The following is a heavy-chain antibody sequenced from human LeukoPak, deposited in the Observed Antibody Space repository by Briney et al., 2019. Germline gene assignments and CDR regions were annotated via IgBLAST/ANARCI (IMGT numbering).Heavy chain of an antibody. D-gene: IGHD2-2*01. J-gene: IGHJ5*02. Sequence: PSETLSLTCTVSGGSISSYYWSWIRQPPGKGLEWIGYIYYSGSTNYNPSLKSRVTISVDTSKNQFSLKLSAVTAADTAVYYCARDWGYCSSTSCPKGWLDPWGQGTLVTVSS. CDR2: IYYSGST. CDR3: ARDWGYCSSTSCPKGWLDP. CDR1: GGSISSYY. V-gene: IGHV4-59*01.